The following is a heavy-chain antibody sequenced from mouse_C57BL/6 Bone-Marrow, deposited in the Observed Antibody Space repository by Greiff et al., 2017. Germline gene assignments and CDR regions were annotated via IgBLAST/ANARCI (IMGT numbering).Heavy chain of an antibody. J-gene: IGHJ2*01. CDR1: GYTFTSYW. CDR3: AIYYYVY. V-gene: IGHV1-69*01. Sequence: QVQLQQPGAELVMPGASVKLSCKASGYTFTSYWMHWVKQRPGQGLEWIGVIDPSDSYTNYNQKFKGKSTLTVDKSSSTAYMQLSSLTSEDSAVYYCAIYYYVYWGQGTTLTVSS. D-gene: IGHD1-1*01. CDR2: IDPSDSYT.